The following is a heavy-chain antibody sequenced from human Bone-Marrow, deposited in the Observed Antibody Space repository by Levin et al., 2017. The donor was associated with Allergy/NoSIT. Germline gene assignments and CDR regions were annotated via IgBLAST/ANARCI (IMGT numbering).Heavy chain of an antibody. CDR3: ARHNDFLSGYSQPFYFDS. CDR2: IQPDDSST. V-gene: IGHV5-51*01. J-gene: IGHJ4*02. D-gene: IGHD3-3*01. Sequence: KVSCKGSGYDFTHYWIGWVRHMPGQGLEWMGVIQPDDSSTRYSPSFLDQVTISADKSINTAYLQWSRLKASDTAMYYCARHNDFLSGYSQPFYFDSWGPGTLVTVSS. CDR1: GYDFTHYW.